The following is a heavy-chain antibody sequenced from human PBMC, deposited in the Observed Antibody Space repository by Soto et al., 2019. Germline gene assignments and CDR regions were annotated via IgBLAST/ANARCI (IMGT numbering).Heavy chain of an antibody. CDR2: IYRGGST. Sequence: GGSLRLSCAASGFTFSSNDMSWVRQAPGKGLEWVSGIYRGGSTYCTDSVTGRYTISRDNPQNTLYLQMNSLRAEDTAVYYCMTRSSSFDYWGQGTLVTVSS. CDR3: MTRSSSFDY. J-gene: IGHJ4*02. D-gene: IGHD6-6*01. CDR1: GFTFSSND. V-gene: IGHV3-66*01.